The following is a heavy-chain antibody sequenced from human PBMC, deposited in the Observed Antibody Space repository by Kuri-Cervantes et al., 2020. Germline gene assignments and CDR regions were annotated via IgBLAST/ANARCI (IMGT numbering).Heavy chain of an antibody. J-gene: IGHJ4*02. V-gene: IGHV4-39*01. Sequence: GSLRLSCTVSGGSISSSSYYWGWIRQPPGKGLEWIGSIYHSGSTYYNPSLKSRVTISVDTSKNQFSLKLSSVTAADTAVYYCARHDYGGSKDFDYWGQGTLVTVSS. CDR2: IYHSGST. D-gene: IGHD4-23*01. CDR1: GGSISSSSYY. CDR3: ARHDYGGSKDFDY.